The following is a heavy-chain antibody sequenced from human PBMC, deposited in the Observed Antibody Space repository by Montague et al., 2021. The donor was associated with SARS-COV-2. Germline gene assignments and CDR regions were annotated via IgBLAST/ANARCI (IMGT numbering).Heavy chain of an antibody. CDR2: ISRSGDRT. J-gene: IGHJ4*02. Sequence: YLSLSFSVSGFTFDDYGMSWVRQAPGKGLEWVSGISRSGDRTAYGDSVKGRFTISRDNAKNSLYLQMNSLRVEDTAFYHCSRGGGMIRGVVDFWGQGILVSVSS. CDR1: GFTFDDYG. D-gene: IGHD3-10*01. CDR3: SRGGGMIRGVVDF. V-gene: IGHV3-20*02.